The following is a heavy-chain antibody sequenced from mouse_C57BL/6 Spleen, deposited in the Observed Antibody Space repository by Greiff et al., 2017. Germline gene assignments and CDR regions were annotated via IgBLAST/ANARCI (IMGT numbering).Heavy chain of an antibody. V-gene: IGHV1-80*01. CDR2: IYPGDGDT. J-gene: IGHJ4*01. Sequence: VQGVESGAELVKPGASVKISCKASGYAFSSYWMNWVKQRPGKGLEWIGQIYPGDGDTNYNGKFKGKATLTADKSSSTAYMQLSSLTSEDSAVYFCARFRVYAMDYWGQGTSVTVSS. CDR1: GYAFSSYW. CDR3: ARFRVYAMDY.